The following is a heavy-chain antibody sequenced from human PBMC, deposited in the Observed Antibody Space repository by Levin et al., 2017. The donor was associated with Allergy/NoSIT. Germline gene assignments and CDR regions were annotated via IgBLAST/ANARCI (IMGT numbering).Heavy chain of an antibody. CDR3: AKDPTYYYGSGIGVGAFDI. V-gene: IGHV3-23*01. Sequence: GGSLRLSCAASGFTFSSYAMSWVRQAPGKGLEWVSAISGSGGSTYYADSVKGRFTISRDNSKNTLYLQMNSLRAEDTAVYYCAKDPTYYYGSGIGVGAFDIWGQGTMVTVSS. CDR1: GFTFSSYA. J-gene: IGHJ3*02. D-gene: IGHD3-10*01. CDR2: ISGSGGST.